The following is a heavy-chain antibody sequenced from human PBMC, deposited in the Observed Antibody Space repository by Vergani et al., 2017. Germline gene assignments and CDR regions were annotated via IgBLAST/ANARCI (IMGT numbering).Heavy chain of an antibody. Sequence: EVQLMESGGGWAQPGGSLRLSCAASGFVFSESPIHWVRQVPGKGLEWVSSISSSSSYIYYADSVKGRFTISRDNAKNSLYLQMNSLRAEDTAVYYCARDLPPYSSGPLAYWGQGTLVTVSS. D-gene: IGHD6-19*01. CDR2: ISSSSSYI. J-gene: IGHJ4*02. CDR1: GFVFSESP. V-gene: IGHV3-21*01. CDR3: ARDLPPYSSGPLAY.